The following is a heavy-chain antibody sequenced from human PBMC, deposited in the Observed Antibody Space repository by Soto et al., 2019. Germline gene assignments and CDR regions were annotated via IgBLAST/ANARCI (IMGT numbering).Heavy chain of an antibody. V-gene: IGHV3-30*18. Sequence: QVQLVESGGGVVQTGGSLRLSCAASGFTFSSYGMHWVRQAPGKGLEWVALISYDGSNKYYADSVKGRFTSYRDNSKNTLYLQMNSLRTEDTAVYYCAKDLGHGGRGAFDIWGQGTMVTVSS. CDR3: AKDLGHGGRGAFDI. J-gene: IGHJ3*02. CDR1: GFTFSSYG. CDR2: ISYDGSNK. D-gene: IGHD7-27*01.